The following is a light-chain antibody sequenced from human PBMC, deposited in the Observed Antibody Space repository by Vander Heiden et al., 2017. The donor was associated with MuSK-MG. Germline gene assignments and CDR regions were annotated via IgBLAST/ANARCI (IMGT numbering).Light chain of an antibody. V-gene: IGLV1-40*01. CDR3: QSYDSSFYV. CDR1: SSNIGAGYD. Sequence: QSVLTQPPSMYAAPGQRVTISCTGSSSNIGAGYDVHWYQQLPGTAPKLLIYGNSNRPSGVPDRFSGSKSGTSASLAITGLQAEDEADYYCQSYDSSFYVFGTGTKVTVL. J-gene: IGLJ1*01. CDR2: GNS.